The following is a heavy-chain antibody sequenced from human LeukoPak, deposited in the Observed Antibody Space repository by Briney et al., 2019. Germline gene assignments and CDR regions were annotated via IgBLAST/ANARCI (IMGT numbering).Heavy chain of an antibody. D-gene: IGHD3-3*01. Sequence: GGSLRLSCAASGFTVSSNYMSWVRQAPGKGLEWVSVIYSGGSTYYADSVKGRFTISRDNSKNTLYLQMNSLRAEDTAVYYCARFPSSVLRSGYYNPSYYGMDVWGQGTTVTVSS. CDR3: ARFPSSVLRSGYYNPSYYGMDV. J-gene: IGHJ6*02. CDR2: IYSGGST. CDR1: GFTVSSNY. V-gene: IGHV3-66*01.